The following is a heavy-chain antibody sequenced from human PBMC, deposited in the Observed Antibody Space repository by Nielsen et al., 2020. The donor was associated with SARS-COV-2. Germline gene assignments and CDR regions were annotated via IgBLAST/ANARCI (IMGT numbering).Heavy chain of an antibody. CDR2: IYYSGST. V-gene: IGHV4-39*01. CDR3: AIIFLLTMVRGVITRGNWFDP. Sequence: WIRQPPGKGLEWIGSIYYSGSTYYNPSLKSRVTISVDTSKNQFSLKLSSVTAADTAVYYCAIIFLLTMVRGVITRGNWFDPWGQGTLVTVSS. D-gene: IGHD3-10*01. J-gene: IGHJ5*02.